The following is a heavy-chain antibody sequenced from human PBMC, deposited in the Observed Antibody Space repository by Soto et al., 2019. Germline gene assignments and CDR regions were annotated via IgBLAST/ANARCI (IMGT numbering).Heavy chain of an antibody. J-gene: IGHJ4*02. CDR3: ARGYGRKFDE. Sequence: SETLSLTCTVSGDSTTSNSYFWAWIRQPPGKGLEWIGSINYSGTTYYNPSLKSRVTISVDTSKNQFSLKLSSVTAADTAVYYCARGYGRKFDEWGQGTLVTGCS. CDR2: INYSGTT. D-gene: IGHD5-18*01. V-gene: IGHV4-39*01. CDR1: GDSTTSNSYF.